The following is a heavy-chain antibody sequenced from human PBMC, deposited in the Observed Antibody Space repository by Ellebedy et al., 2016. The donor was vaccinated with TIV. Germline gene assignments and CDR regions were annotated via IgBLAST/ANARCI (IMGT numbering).Heavy chain of an antibody. D-gene: IGHD1-26*01. CDR3: VRDGIVGGTTEYYFDY. CDR2: INSDGSST. CDR1: GFTFSTYS. J-gene: IGHJ4*02. Sequence: GESLKISCVASGFTFSTYSMNWVRQAPGKGLVWVSRINSDGSSTSYADSVKGRFTISRDNAKNTLYLQMNSLRAEDTAVYYCVRDGIVGGTTEYYFDYWGQGTLVTVSS. V-gene: IGHV3-74*01.